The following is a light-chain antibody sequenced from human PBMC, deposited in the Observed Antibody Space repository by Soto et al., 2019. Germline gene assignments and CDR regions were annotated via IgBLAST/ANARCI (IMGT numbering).Light chain of an antibody. CDR1: SGHSNYA. Sequence: QPVLTQSPSASASLGASVKLTCTLSSGHSNYAIAWHQQQPEKGPRYLMKVNSGGSHIKGDGIPDRFSGSSSGAERYLFISSLQSEDEADYYCQTWGTGSAIVVFGGGTQLDRPR. V-gene: IGLV4-69*01. CDR3: QTWGTGSAIVV. J-gene: IGLJ7*01. CDR2: VNSGGSH.